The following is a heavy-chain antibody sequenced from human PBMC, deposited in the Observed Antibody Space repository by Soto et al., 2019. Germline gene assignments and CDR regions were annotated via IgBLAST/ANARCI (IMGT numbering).Heavy chain of an antibody. D-gene: IGHD3-22*01. CDR1: GFTFSSYS. J-gene: IGHJ4*02. V-gene: IGHV3-48*02. CDR3: VRDSPYSSALYEGFDS. Sequence: PGGSLRLSCEGPGFTFSSYSMNWVRQTPGKGLEWVSYISSSSATIYYADSVKGRFTISRDNAKKSLYLQMNSLRDEDTAVYFCVRDSPYSSALYEGFDSWGQGTLVTVSS. CDR2: ISSSSATI.